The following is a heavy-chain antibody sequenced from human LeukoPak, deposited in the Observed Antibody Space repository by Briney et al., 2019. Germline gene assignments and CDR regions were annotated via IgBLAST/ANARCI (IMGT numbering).Heavy chain of an antibody. CDR2: IHYSGST. CDR1: GGSISGYY. D-gene: IGHD3-22*01. V-gene: IGHV4-59*01. Sequence: PSETLSLTCTVSGGSISGYYWSWIRQSPGRGLEWMGYIHYSGSTDYNPSLKSRVTMSVDTSKNQCSLKLSSVTAADAAVYNCVREGYDSSGYFLDYWGQGTLVTVSS. J-gene: IGHJ4*02. CDR3: VREGYDSSGYFLDY.